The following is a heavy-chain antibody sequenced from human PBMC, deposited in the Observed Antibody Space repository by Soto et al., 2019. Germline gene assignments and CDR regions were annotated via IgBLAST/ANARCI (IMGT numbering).Heavy chain of an antibody. J-gene: IGHJ4*02. CDR2: ISGRGGTT. V-gene: IGHV3-23*01. D-gene: IGHD2-21*01. CDR1: GFSFSSYA. CDR3: AKDHCGSTTCYETYFDC. Sequence: EVPLLESGGGLVQPGGSLRLSCAASGFSFSSYAMSRVRQAPGKGLEWVSGISGRGGTTYYADSVKGRFTIFRDNSKNTVYLQMKSLRAVDTALYYCAKDHCGSTTCYETYFDCWGQGALVTVSS.